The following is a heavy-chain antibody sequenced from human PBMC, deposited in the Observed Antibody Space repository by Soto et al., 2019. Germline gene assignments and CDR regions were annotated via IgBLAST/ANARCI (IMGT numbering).Heavy chain of an antibody. J-gene: IGHJ4*02. CDR3: AHFTLGGTFVRGVPFDH. CDR1: GFSLDSTAVG. Sequence: QITLNESGPTLVKPMQTLTLTCNFSGFSLDSTAVGVGWLRQPPGKALECLALIYWDGDKLYNPSLTNRVIITKDTTKNQVVLTMTDMAPADTGTYFCAHFTLGGTFVRGVPFDHWGQGVLVTVSS. CDR2: IYWDGDK. V-gene: IGHV2-5*02. D-gene: IGHD3-10*01.